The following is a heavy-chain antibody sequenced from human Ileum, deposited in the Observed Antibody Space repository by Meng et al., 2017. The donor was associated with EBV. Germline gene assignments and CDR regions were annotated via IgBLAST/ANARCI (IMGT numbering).Heavy chain of an antibody. CDR2: IYYSGST. J-gene: IGHJ4*02. CDR1: GYSISSTNW. D-gene: IGHD3-22*01. Sequence: QVQLQESGPGLVKPSDTLSLTCAVSGYSISSTNWWGWILQPPGKGLEWIGYIYYSGSTSYNPSLKSRVTMSVDTSKNQFSLNLNSVTAVDTAVYYCARNVPGTSAYYDWGQGTLVTVSS. CDR3: ARNVPGTSAYYD. V-gene: IGHV4-28*01.